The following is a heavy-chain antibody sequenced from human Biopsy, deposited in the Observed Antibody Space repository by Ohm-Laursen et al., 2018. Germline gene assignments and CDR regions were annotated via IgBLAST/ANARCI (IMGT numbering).Heavy chain of an antibody. CDR2: IFYRGST. CDR1: GGSISNNNDY. D-gene: IGHD3-22*01. CDR3: AGDYDTSGYYYVS. V-gene: IGHV4-39*01. J-gene: IGHJ5*02. Sequence: GTLSLTWTVSGGSISNNNDYWGWIRQPPGKGLEWIGSIFYRGSTHYKPSLKSRVNISVDTSKNQFSLKLNSVTAADTAVYYCAGDYDTSGYYYVSWGQGTLVTVSS.